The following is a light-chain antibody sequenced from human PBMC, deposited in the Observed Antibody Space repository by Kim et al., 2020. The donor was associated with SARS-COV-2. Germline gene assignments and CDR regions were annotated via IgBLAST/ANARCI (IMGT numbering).Light chain of an antibody. CDR1: QSISTW. CDR3: QQCSDFRYS. CDR2: KAS. Sequence: DIQMTQSPSTLSASVGDRVTITCRASQSISTWLAWYQQKPGKVPRLLINKASSLESGVPSRFSGSGSGTEFTLTISNLQPDDFATYYCQQCSDFRYSFGQGTKVDIK. V-gene: IGKV1-5*03. J-gene: IGKJ2*03.